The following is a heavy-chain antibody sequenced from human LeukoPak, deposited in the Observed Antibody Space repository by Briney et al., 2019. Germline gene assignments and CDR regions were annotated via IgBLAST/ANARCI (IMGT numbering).Heavy chain of an antibody. D-gene: IGHD6-19*01. Sequence: GGSLRLSCAASGFTFSTYSMNWVRQAPEKGLEWVSSISSSSSSIYYSDSVKGRFTVSRDNAKNSLYLQMNSLRDEDTAVYYCAGSLRGGGWYMYWGQGALVTVSS. CDR2: ISSSSSSI. CDR1: GFTFSTYS. J-gene: IGHJ4*02. CDR3: AGSLRGGGWYMY. V-gene: IGHV3-21*01.